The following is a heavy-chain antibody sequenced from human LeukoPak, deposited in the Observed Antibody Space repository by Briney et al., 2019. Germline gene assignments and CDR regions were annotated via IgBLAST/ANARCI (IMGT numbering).Heavy chain of an antibody. CDR1: GADTVSGGSFSNYY. D-gene: IGHD3-10*01. CDR3: ARTRRHYGSGKNLTPWPAGLDV. V-gene: IGHV4-59*01. J-gene: IGHJ6*02. CDR2: SGSA. Sequence: KSSETLSLTCTVSGADTVSGGSFSNYYWTWIRQPPGKGLEWIGYSGSANYNPSLKSRVTISIDTSKRHFSLTLSSVTAADTAVYYCARTRRHYGSGKNLTPWPAGLDVWGQGTTVTVS.